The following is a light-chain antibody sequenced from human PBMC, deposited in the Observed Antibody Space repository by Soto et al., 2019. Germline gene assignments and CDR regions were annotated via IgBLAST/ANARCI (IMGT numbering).Light chain of an antibody. CDR2: DAS. V-gene: IGKV3-11*01. CDR1: QSVSSY. CDR3: QHSSNL. Sequence: EIVLTQSPATLSLSPGERATLSCRASQSVSSYLAWYQQKPGQAPRLLIYDASNRATGIPGRFSGSGSGPDFTLPISSLEPADFAVHYCQHSSNLFSPGTKVEIK. J-gene: IGKJ1*01.